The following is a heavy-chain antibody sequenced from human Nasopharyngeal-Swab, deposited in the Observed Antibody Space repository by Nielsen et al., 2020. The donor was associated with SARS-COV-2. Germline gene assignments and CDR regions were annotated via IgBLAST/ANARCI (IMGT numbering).Heavy chain of an antibody. J-gene: IGHJ6*03. Sequence: WVRQAPGQRLEWVGWINAGNGNTKYSQKFQGRVTITRDTSASTAYMGLSSLRSEDTAVYYCARDHQRFLEWLSNYYYYMDVWGKGTTVTVSS. V-gene: IGHV1-3*01. CDR2: INAGNGNT. CDR3: ARDHQRFLEWLSNYYYYMDV. D-gene: IGHD3-3*01.